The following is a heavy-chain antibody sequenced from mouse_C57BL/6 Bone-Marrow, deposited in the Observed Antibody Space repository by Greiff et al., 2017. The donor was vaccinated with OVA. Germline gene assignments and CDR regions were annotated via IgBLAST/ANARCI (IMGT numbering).Heavy chain of an antibody. V-gene: IGHV5-15*01. CDR2: ISNLAYSI. CDR3: ARRDYAMDY. J-gene: IGHJ4*01. Sequence: EVKVVESGGGLVQPGGSLKLSCAASGFTFSDYGMAWVRQAPRKGPEWVAFISNLAYSIYYADTVTGRFTISRENAKNTLYPEMSSLRSEDTAMYYCARRDYAMDYWGQGTSVTVSS. CDR1: GFTFSDYG.